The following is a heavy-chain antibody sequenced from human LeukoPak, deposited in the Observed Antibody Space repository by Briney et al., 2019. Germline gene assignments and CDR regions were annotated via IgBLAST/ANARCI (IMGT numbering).Heavy chain of an antibody. CDR3: AKNPFVGYGSDYFDD. V-gene: IGHV3-64*02. CDR1: GFIYSSYV. Sequence: PGGSVRLHCAVSGFIYSSYVMHWVRLYPGKGLQYLSGSSSSGGTTSYADSVQGRFTISRDNSKNTLYLQMDSLRAEDTAVYYCAKNPFVGYGSDYFDDWGQGTLVTVSS. CDR2: SSSSGGTT. D-gene: IGHD3-10*01. J-gene: IGHJ4*02.